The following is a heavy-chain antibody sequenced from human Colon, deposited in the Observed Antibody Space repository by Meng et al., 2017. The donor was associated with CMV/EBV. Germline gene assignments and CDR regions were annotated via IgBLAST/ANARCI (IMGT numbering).Heavy chain of an antibody. CDR1: GFNLNTYS. V-gene: IGHV3-21*01. CDR2: ISISSSYI. J-gene: IGHJ4*02. D-gene: IGHD3-10*01. CDR3: ARGGSRSYFFDN. Sequence: GGSLRLSCAASGFNLNTYSMNWLRQAPGRGLEWVASISISSSYIYCADSVKGRFTISRDNAKNSSSLQMNSLRAEDTAIYYCARGGSRSYFFDNWGQGTLVTVSS.